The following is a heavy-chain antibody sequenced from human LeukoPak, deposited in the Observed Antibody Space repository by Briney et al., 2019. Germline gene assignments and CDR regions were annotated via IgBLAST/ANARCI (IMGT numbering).Heavy chain of an antibody. CDR2: INHSGGT. CDR1: GGSFSGYY. CDR3: ARANYDNSGYRRYYNYYGMDV. Sequence: SETLSLTCAVYGGSFSGYYWSWIRQPPGKGLEWIGEINHSGGTNYNPSLKSRVTISGDTSKSQFSLKLSSVTAADTAVYYCARANYDNSGYRRYYNYYGMDVWGQGTTVTVSS. V-gene: IGHV4-34*01. J-gene: IGHJ6*01. D-gene: IGHD3-22*01.